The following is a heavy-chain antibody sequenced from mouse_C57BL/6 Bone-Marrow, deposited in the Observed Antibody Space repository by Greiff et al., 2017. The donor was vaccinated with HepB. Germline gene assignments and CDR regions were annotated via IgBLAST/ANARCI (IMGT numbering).Heavy chain of an antibody. V-gene: IGHV1-55*01. CDR1: GYTFTSYW. Sequence: VQLQQPGAELVKPGASVKMSCKASGYTFTSYWMTWVKQRPGQGLEWIGDIYPGSGSTNYNEKFKSKATLTVDTSSSTAYMQLSSLTSEDSAVYYCARYDGSSFWYFDVWGTGTTVTVSS. CDR2: IYPGSGST. CDR3: ARYDGSSFWYFDV. D-gene: IGHD1-1*01. J-gene: IGHJ1*03.